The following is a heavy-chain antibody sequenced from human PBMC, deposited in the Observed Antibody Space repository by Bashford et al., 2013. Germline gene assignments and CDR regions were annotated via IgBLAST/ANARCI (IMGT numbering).Heavy chain of an antibody. J-gene: IGHJ4*02. Sequence: GGSLRLSCAASGFTFSDYGMHWVRQAPGKGLEWVALLWYDGSNKHYGDSVKGRFTISRDNSKNTLYLQMNSLRAEDTAVYYCAKDRVGDQGPYYFDYWGQGTLVTVSS. CDR1: GFTFSDYG. CDR2: LWYDGSNK. CDR3: AKDRVGDQGPYYFDY. D-gene: IGHD3-10*01. V-gene: IGHV3-33*06.